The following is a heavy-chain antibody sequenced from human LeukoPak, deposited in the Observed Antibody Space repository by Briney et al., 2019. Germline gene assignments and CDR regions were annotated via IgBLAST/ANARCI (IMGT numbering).Heavy chain of an antibody. J-gene: IGHJ4*02. Sequence: SVKVSCKASGDTFSSYAISWVRQAPGQGLEWMGRIIPILGIANYAQKFQGRVTITADKSTSTAYMELSSLRSEDTAVYYCARAKYDFWSGYYVSWGQGTLVTVSS. CDR1: GDTFSSYA. D-gene: IGHD3-3*01. CDR2: IIPILGIA. CDR3: ARAKYDFWSGYYVS. V-gene: IGHV1-69*04.